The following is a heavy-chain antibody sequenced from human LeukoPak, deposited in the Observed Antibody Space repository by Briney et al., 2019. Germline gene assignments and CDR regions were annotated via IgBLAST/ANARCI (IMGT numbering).Heavy chain of an antibody. CDR2: IKQDGSAK. V-gene: IGHV3-7*03. CDR3: ARDNGWSADF. Sequence: GGSLRLSCAASGFTFSRHWMYWVRQAPGKGLEWVANIKQDGSAKPYVDSVKGRFTISRDNAKNSLFLQMNSLRVEDTAVYYCARDNGWSADFWGQGTLVTVS. CDR1: GFTFSRHW. D-gene: IGHD2-15*01. J-gene: IGHJ4*02.